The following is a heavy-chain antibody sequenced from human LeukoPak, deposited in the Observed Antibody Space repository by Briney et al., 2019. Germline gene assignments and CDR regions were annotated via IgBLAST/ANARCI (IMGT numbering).Heavy chain of an antibody. CDR2: INKDGRTI. CDR3: AKGSTAGYYFDY. V-gene: IGHV3-74*01. Sequence: GGSLRLSCEASGFSFSSSWMHWVRQAPGKGLVWVSRINKDGRTINYADSVKGRFTISRDNAKNTLYLQMNSLRAEDTAVFYCAKGSTAGYYFDYWGQGTLVTVSS. CDR1: GFSFSSSW. D-gene: IGHD5-18*01. J-gene: IGHJ4*02.